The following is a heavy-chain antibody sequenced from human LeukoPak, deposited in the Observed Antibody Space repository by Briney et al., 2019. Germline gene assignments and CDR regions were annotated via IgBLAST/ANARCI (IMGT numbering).Heavy chain of an antibody. J-gene: IGHJ4*02. CDR2: ISSSSSTI. D-gene: IGHD1-1*01. Sequence: HPGGSLRLSCAASGFTFSSYSMNWVRQAPGKGLEWVSYISSSSSTIYYADSVKGRFTISRDNAKNTLYLQMNSLRAEDTAVYYCARRGTFDYWGQGTLVTVSS. CDR1: GFTFSSYS. CDR3: ARRGTFDY. V-gene: IGHV3-48*01.